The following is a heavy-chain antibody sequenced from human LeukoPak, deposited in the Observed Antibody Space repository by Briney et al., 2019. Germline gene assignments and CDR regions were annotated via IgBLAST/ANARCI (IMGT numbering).Heavy chain of an antibody. Sequence: SETLSLTCTVSGGSISSYYWSWIRQPAGKGLEWIGRIYTSGSTNYNPSLKSRVTMSVDTSKNQFSLKLSSVTAADTAVYYCARVRPNFDLGGKYFDLWGRGTLVTVSS. CDR2: IYTSGST. V-gene: IGHV4-4*07. J-gene: IGHJ2*01. D-gene: IGHD3-16*01. CDR1: GGSISSYY. CDR3: ARVRPNFDLGGKYFDL.